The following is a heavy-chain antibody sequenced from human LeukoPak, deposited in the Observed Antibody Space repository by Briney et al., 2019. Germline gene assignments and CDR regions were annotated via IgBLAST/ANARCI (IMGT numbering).Heavy chain of an antibody. Sequence: SETLSLTCTVSGGSISSYYWSWIRQPPGKGLEWIGYIYYSGSTNYNPSLKSRVTISVDTSKNQFSLKLSSVTPADTAVYYCARVSGYGWESFYDYWGQGTLVTVSS. CDR2: IYYSGST. J-gene: IGHJ4*02. CDR3: ARVSGYGWESFYDY. V-gene: IGHV4-59*01. CDR1: GGSISSYY. D-gene: IGHD5-12*01.